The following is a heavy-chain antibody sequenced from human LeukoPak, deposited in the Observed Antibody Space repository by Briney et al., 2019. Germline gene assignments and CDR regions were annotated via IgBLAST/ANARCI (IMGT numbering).Heavy chain of an antibody. V-gene: IGHV3-23*01. Sequence: GGSLRLSCAASGFTFRSYAMTWVRQAPGKGLEWVSAISASAGSTYYADSVKGRFTISRDNSQNTLDLQMNSLRAEDTAVYYCAKGSRYDYYYAMDVWGQGTTATVSS. J-gene: IGHJ6*02. CDR1: GFTFRSYA. CDR2: ISASAGST. CDR3: AKGSRYDYYYAMDV.